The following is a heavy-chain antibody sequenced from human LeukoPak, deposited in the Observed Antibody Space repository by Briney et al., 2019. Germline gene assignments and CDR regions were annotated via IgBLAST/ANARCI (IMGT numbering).Heavy chain of an antibody. V-gene: IGHV5-51*01. CDR1: GYRFTNYW. D-gene: IGHD6-19*01. CDR2: IYPGDSDT. J-gene: IGHJ4*02. Sequence: GESLKISCQGSGYRFTNYWIGWVRQMPGKGPEWMAIIYPGDSDTRYSPSFQGRVTISADKSISTAYLQWSSLRASDTAMYYCAAGWYGGPYDYWGQGILVTVSS. CDR3: AAGWYGGPYDY.